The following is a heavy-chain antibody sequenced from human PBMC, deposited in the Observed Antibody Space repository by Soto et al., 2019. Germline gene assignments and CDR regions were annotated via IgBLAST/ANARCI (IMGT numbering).Heavy chain of an antibody. Sequence: QVQLQESGPGLVKPSQTLSLTCTVSGASISSGGGYYWTWIRQRPRKGLEWIGYIHYSGTTYYNPSLEILVIISPATSKNQFSLKLSSVTAADTAVYYCARADWNPAFDFWGQGTLVTVSS. CDR1: GASISSGGGYY. V-gene: IGHV4-31*01. CDR3: ARADWNPAFDF. D-gene: IGHD1-1*01. J-gene: IGHJ4*02. CDR2: IHYSGTT.